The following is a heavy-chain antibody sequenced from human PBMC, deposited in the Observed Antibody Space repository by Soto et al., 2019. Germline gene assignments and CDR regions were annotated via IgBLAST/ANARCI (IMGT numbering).Heavy chain of an antibody. CDR2: IYSSGST. CDR3: ARAYDSNGNHAFDF. CDR1: GGSISGYF. J-gene: IGHJ3*01. V-gene: IGHV4-4*07. D-gene: IGHD3-22*01. Sequence: PSETLSLTCTVSGGSISGYFWSWIRQPAGKGLDWIGRIYSSGSTNYNPSLNSRITMSVDTSKNQFSLKLSSVSAADTAVYYCARAYDSNGNHAFDFWGQGTLVTVS.